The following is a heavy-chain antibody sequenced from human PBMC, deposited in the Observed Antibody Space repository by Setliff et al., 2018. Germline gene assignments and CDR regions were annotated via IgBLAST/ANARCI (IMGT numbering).Heavy chain of an antibody. Sequence: SETLSLTCTVSGGSISSPSYYWGLIRQPPGKGLEWVATIYYSGSTYSNPSLKSRLIISVDAPDNQFSVKLSSVTAADTAVYYCARHKSNGSGSYPSLYMDVWGKGIMVTVSS. J-gene: IGHJ6*03. D-gene: IGHD3-10*01. CDR2: IYYSGST. CDR1: GGSISSPSYY. CDR3: ARHKSNGSGSYPSLYMDV. V-gene: IGHV4-39*01.